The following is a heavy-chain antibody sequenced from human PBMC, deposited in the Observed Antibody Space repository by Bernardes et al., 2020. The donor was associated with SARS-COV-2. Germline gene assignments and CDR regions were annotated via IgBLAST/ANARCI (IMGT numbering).Heavy chain of an antibody. V-gene: IGHV4-39*01. CDR1: GSFISSSSYY. CDR3: AKDSSGWSGDWFDP. D-gene: IGHD6-19*01. J-gene: IGHJ5*01. Sequence: SATLSLSCTSAGSFISSSSYYWGWIRQPPGKGLEWIGSIYYSASTYYNPTLKSRVTISVATSKNQFSLKLSPVTAADTAVYYCAKDSSGWSGDWFDPWGQRTLGTVSS. CDR2: IYYSAST.